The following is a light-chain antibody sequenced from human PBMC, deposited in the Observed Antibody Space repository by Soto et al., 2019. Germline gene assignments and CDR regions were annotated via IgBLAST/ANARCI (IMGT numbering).Light chain of an antibody. Sequence: IGLTKSPCTLSLSPGESATLSCRASQGLISNDVASYRQKPGQATRLLXXGAXSRATGIPERFSGSGSGTDFTLTIRRLESEDFAVYYYQQYGRTPTITFGQGTRLEI. J-gene: IGKJ5*01. CDR1: QGLISND. CDR2: GAX. V-gene: IGKV3-20*01. CDR3: QQYGRTPTIT.